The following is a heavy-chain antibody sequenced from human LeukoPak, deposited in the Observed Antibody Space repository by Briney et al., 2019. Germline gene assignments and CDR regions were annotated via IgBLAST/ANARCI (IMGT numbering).Heavy chain of an antibody. CDR3: ARGDPQNYSSSWYDAFDI. D-gene: IGHD6-13*01. CDR2: IYPGDSDT. V-gene: IGHV5-51*01. CDR1: GYSFTNYW. J-gene: IGHJ3*02. Sequence: GESLKISCKGSGYSFTNYWIGWVRQMPGKGLEWVAIIYPGDSDTRYSPSFQGQITISADKSISTAYLQWSSLKASDTAMYYCARGDPQNYSSSWYDAFDIWGQGTMVTVPS.